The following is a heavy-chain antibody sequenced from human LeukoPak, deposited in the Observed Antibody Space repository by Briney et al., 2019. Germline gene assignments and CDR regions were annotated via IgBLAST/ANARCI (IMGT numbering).Heavy chain of an antibody. D-gene: IGHD2-2*01. Sequence: SETLSLTCTVSGGSISSGDYYWSWIRQPPGKGLEWIGYIYYSGSTYYNPSLKSRVTISVDTSKNQFSLKLSSVTAADTAVYYCASIVVVPAATTPDYWGQGTLVTVSS. CDR3: ASIVVVPAATTPDY. CDR1: GGSISSGDYY. J-gene: IGHJ4*02. V-gene: IGHV4-30-4*08. CDR2: IYYSGST.